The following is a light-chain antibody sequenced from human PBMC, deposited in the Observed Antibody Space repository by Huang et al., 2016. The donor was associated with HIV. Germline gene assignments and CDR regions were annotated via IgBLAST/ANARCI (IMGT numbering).Light chain of an antibody. Sequence: DIQLTQSPSSLSASVGDRVTITCRASQDIRSSLAWYQQKPGKAPKLLLFAASRLERGVPSRFSGSGSWTDYTLTISSLQPEDLATYYCQQYYTTPRDTFGQGTRLAIK. CDR1: QDIRSS. V-gene: IGKV1-NL1*01. CDR2: AAS. CDR3: QQYYTTPRDT. J-gene: IGKJ5*01.